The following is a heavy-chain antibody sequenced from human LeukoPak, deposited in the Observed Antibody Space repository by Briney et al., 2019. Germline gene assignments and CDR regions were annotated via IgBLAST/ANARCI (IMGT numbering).Heavy chain of an antibody. D-gene: IGHD2-2*01. J-gene: IGHJ5*02. V-gene: IGHV1-2*02. CDR1: GYTFTGYY. CDR3: ARTLYCSSTSCSQRWFDP. Sequence: ASVKVSCKASGYTFTGYYMHWVRQAPGQGLEWMGWINPNSGGTNYAQRFQGRVTMTRDTSISTAYMELSRLRSDDTAVYYCARTLYCSSTSCSQRWFDPWGQGTLVTVSS. CDR2: INPNSGGT.